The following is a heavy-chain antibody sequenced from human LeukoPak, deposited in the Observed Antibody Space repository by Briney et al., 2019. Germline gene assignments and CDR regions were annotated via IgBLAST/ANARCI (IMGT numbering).Heavy chain of an antibody. CDR1: GGSISSSNW. D-gene: IGHD6-13*01. Sequence: SETLSLTCAVSGGSISSSNWWSWVRQPPGKGLEWIGEIYHSGSTNYNPSLKSRVTISVDTSKNQFSLKLSSVTAADTAVYYCARQVAAAGTDYWGQGTLVTVSS. J-gene: IGHJ4*02. CDR2: IYHSGST. V-gene: IGHV4-4*02. CDR3: ARQVAAAGTDY.